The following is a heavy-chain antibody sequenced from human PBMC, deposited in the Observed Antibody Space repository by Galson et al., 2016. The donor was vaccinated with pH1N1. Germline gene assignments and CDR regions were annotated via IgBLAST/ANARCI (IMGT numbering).Heavy chain of an antibody. V-gene: IGHV3-74*01. CDR2: IDEDGETT. Sequence: SLRLSCATSGFSFSSYWFHWVRQDPAKGLVWVARIDEDGETTNYADSVRGRFTIYRDNAKNTLYLETNSLSAEDTAVYYCARDLCGREDYWGQGTLVTVSS. D-gene: IGHD1-26*01. CDR3: ARDLCGREDY. CDR1: GFSFSSYW. J-gene: IGHJ4*02.